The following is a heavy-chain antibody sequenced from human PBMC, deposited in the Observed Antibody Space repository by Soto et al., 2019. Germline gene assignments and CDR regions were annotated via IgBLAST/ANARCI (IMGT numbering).Heavy chain of an antibody. V-gene: IGHV4-59*01. Sequence: QVQLQESGPGLVKPSETLSLTCTVSGGSISSYYWSWIRQPPGKGLEWIGYIYYSGSTNYNPSLKSRVXXPXDXXKNQFSLKLSSVTAADTAVYYCARLSAPAAGTDPLWGQGTLVTVSS. CDR3: ARLSAPAAGTDPL. D-gene: IGHD6-13*01. CDR2: IYYSGST. J-gene: IGHJ4*02. CDR1: GGSISSYY.